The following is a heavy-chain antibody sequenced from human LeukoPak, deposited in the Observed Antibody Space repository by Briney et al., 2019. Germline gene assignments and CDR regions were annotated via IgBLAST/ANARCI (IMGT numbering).Heavy chain of an antibody. CDR3: ARLWYSSGRGGYYYYYMDV. CDR1: GGSISSHY. Sequence: SETLSLTCTVSGGSISSHYWSWIRQPPGKGLEWIGEINHSGSTNYNPSLKSRVTISVDTSKNQFSLKLSSVTAADTAVYYCARLWYSSGRGGYYYYYMDVWGKGTTVTISS. D-gene: IGHD6-19*01. J-gene: IGHJ6*03. CDR2: INHSGST. V-gene: IGHV4-34*01.